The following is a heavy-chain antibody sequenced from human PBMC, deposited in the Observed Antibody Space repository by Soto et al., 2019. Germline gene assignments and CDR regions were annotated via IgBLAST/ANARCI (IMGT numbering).Heavy chain of an antibody. D-gene: IGHD1-20*01. V-gene: IGHV3-74*01. Sequence: PGGSLRLSCAASGFTFSNYWMHWVRQAPGKGLVWVSLIKIDGSSTNYADSVKGRFTISRDNAKNTVYLQMDSLRVEDTAVYYCARDISGPADYWGQGTLVTVSS. CDR1: GFTFSNYW. CDR3: ARDISGPADY. J-gene: IGHJ4*02. CDR2: IKIDGSST.